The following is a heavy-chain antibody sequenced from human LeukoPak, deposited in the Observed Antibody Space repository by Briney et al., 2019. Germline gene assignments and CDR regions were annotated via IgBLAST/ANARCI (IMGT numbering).Heavy chain of an antibody. CDR1: GFTFSSYV. D-gene: IGHD3-10*01. Sequence: GGSLRLSCAASGFTFSSYVMRWVRQAPGKGLEWVSSISGSAGNTYYAASVKGRFTISRDNSKNTLYLQINSLRAEDTAVYYCAKCSDSGSYSVCDYWGQGILVTVSS. V-gene: IGHV3-23*01. J-gene: IGHJ4*02. CDR3: AKCSDSGSYSVCDY. CDR2: ISGSAGNT.